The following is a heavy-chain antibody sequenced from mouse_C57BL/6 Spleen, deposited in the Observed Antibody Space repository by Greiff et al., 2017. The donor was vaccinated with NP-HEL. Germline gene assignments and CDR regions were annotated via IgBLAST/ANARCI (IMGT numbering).Heavy chain of an antibody. D-gene: IGHD2-3*01. Sequence: EVQLVESGEGLVKPGGSLKLSCAASGFTFSSYAMSWVRQTPEKRLEWVAYISSGGDYIYYADTVKGRFTISRDNARNPLYLQMSSLKSEDTAMYYCTRPYDGYSWFAYWGQGTLVTVSA. V-gene: IGHV5-9-1*02. CDR1: GFTFSSYA. CDR2: ISSGGDYI. CDR3: TRPYDGYSWFAY. J-gene: IGHJ3*01.